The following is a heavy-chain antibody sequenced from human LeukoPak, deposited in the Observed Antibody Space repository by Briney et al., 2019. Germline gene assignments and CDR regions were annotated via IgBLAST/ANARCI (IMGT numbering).Heavy chain of an antibody. Sequence: KTLETLSLTCTVSGGSISSGDYYWSWIRQPPGKGLEWIGYIYYGGSTYYNPSLKSRVTISVDTSKNQFSLKLSSVTAADTAVYYCAREDSQTNETAFDIWGQGTMVTVSS. V-gene: IGHV4-30-4*08. D-gene: IGHD1-1*01. J-gene: IGHJ3*02. CDR2: IYYGGST. CDR3: AREDSQTNETAFDI. CDR1: GGSISSGDYY.